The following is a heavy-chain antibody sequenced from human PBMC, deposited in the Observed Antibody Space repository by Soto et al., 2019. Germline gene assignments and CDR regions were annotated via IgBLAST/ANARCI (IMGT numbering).Heavy chain of an antibody. Sequence: QVQLLQSGAEVKKPGASVKVSCKASGYTFSSYAITWVRQAPGQGLEWMAWISAYSGNTNYAQKFQGRVTMTTDTSTNTAYMELRSLSSDDTAVYYCARDSPPSDYWGQGTLVTVSS. CDR3: ARDSPPSDY. V-gene: IGHV1-18*01. CDR2: ISAYSGNT. J-gene: IGHJ4*02. CDR1: GYTFSSYA.